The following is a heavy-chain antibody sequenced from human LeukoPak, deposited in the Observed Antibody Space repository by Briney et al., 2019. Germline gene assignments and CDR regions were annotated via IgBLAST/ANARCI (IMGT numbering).Heavy chain of an antibody. CDR3: AREIRAYYYDSSGYDPPNWFDP. CDR2: ISPFGNT. D-gene: IGHD3-22*01. CDR1: GFTFSNFG. J-gene: IGHJ5*02. Sequence: GASVKVSCKASGFTFSNFGINWVRQAPGQGLEWMGWISPFGNTHYAQNLQGRVTLIRDTSTSIAYMELRSLRSDDTAVYYCAREIRAYYYDSSGYDPPNWFDPWGQGTLVTVSS. V-gene: IGHV1-18*01.